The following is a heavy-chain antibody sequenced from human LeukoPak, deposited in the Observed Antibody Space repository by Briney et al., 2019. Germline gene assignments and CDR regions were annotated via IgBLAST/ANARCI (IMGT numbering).Heavy chain of an antibody. CDR3: ARDGRFDY. CDR1: GYTFTSYG. J-gene: IGHJ4*02. V-gene: IGHV1-18*01. CDR2: ISVDNGNT. Sequence: ASVKVSCKASGYTFTSYGITWVRQAPGQGLEWMGWISVDNGNTNYAQKFQGRLTMTADTSTSTAYMDLRSLRSDDTAVYYCARDGRFDYWGQGTLVTVSS.